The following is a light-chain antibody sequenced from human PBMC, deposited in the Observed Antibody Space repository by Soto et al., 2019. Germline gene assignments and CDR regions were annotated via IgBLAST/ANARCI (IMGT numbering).Light chain of an antibody. V-gene: IGKV1-6*01. Sequence: AIQMTQSPSSLSASVGDRVTITCRASQDIRNDVAWYQQKLGKAPKLLIYAASTLQSGVPSRFSGSGSGTDFTLTISSLQPEDFASYYCLQDYNYPYTFGQGTKVDIK. CDR3: LQDYNYPYT. CDR2: AAS. J-gene: IGKJ2*01. CDR1: QDIRND.